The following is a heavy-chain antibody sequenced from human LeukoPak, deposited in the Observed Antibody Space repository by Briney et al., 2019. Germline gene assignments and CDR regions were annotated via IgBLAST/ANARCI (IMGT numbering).Heavy chain of an antibody. V-gene: IGHV4-59*01. CDR2: IYYSGST. D-gene: IGHD3-10*01. CDR3: ARDPDGYGALLL. J-gene: IGHJ4*02. CDR1: GGSISSYD. Sequence: SETLSLTCTVSGGSISSYDWSWIRQPPGKGLEWIGYIYYSGSTNYNPSPKRRVTISLDTSKNQFSPKLSSVTTADTPLYYSARDPDGYGALLLWGQGALVTVFS.